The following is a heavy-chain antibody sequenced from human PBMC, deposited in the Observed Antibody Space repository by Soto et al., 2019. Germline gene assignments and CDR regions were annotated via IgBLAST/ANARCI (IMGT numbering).Heavy chain of an antibody. CDR3: ARDHGGSTWFVGIYYYFGVDV. Sequence: EVQLVESGGGLVQPGGSLRLSCAASGFTLSSYTMNWVRQAPGTGLEWVSYISGSSDTIYYADSVKGRFTISRDNAKNSLYLQMDSLRDEDTAVYYCARDHGGSTWFVGIYYYFGVDVWGQGTTVTVSS. J-gene: IGHJ6*02. CDR1: GFTLSSYT. D-gene: IGHD6-13*01. V-gene: IGHV3-48*02. CDR2: ISGSSDTI.